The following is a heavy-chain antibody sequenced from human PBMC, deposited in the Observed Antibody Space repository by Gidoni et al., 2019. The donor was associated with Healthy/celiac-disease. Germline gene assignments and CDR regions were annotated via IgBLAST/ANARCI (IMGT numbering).Heavy chain of an antibody. Sequence: QVQLVESGGGVVQPERSLRLSCAASGFTFSSYGMHWVRQAPGKGLEWVAVIWYDGSNKYYADSVKGRFTISRDNSKNTLYLQMNSLRAEDTAVYYCARVLDSSGYGFDYWGQGTLVTVSS. D-gene: IGHD3-22*01. V-gene: IGHV3-33*01. CDR1: GFTFSSYG. J-gene: IGHJ4*02. CDR2: IWYDGSNK. CDR3: ARVLDSSGYGFDY.